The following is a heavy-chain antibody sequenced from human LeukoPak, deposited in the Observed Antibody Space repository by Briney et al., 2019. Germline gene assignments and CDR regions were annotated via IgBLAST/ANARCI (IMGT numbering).Heavy chain of an antibody. CDR3: ATRYCTIAACRASSHHCFDD. Sequence: GGSLRLSCAASGFIFSNYGMIWVRQAPGKGPEWVSSISSISTYTHYADSVKGRFIISRDNAENSLFLQLNSLRAEDTAVYYCATRYCTIAACRASSHHCFDDWGKGTTVIVSS. CDR2: ISSISTYT. J-gene: IGHJ6*04. CDR1: GFIFSNYG. V-gene: IGHV3-21*01. D-gene: IGHD2-8*01.